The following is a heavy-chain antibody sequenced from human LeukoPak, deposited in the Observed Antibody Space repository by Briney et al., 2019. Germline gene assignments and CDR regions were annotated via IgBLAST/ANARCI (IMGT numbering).Heavy chain of an antibody. CDR1: GGSFSGYY. Sequence: SETLSLTCAVYGGSFSGYYWSWIRQPPGKGLEWIGEINHSGSTNYNPSLKSRVTISVDTSKNQFSLKLSSVTAADTAVYYCARANKPSDTAFDYWGQGTLVTASS. V-gene: IGHV4-34*01. J-gene: IGHJ4*02. D-gene: IGHD1-14*01. CDR3: ARANKPSDTAFDY. CDR2: INHSGST.